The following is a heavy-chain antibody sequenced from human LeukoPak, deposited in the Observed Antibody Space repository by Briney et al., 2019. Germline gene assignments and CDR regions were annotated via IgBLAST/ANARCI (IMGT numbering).Heavy chain of an antibody. CDR1: GVSFNGYY. Sequence: ASETLSLTCAVYGVSFNGYYWSWIRQPPGKGLEWIGEINHSGSTNYNPSLKSRVTISVDTSKNQFSLKLSSVTAADTAVYYCARGRGFLSSPIDYWGQGTLVTVSS. V-gene: IGHV4-34*01. D-gene: IGHD3-10*01. CDR2: INHSGST. CDR3: ARGRGFLSSPIDY. J-gene: IGHJ4*02.